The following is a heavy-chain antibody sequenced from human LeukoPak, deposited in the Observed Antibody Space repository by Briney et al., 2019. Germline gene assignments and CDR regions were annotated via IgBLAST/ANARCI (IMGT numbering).Heavy chain of an antibody. V-gene: IGHV3-23*01. Sequence: GGSLRLSCAASGFTFSSYSMSWARQAPGKGLEWVSAISGGGASTYYADAVKGRFTISRDNSKNTLYLQMSSLRAEDTAVYYCAKGSTISGTEYFQHWGQGTLVTVSS. CDR1: GFTFSSYS. CDR3: AKGSTISGTEYFQH. D-gene: IGHD3-10*01. CDR2: ISGGGAST. J-gene: IGHJ1*01.